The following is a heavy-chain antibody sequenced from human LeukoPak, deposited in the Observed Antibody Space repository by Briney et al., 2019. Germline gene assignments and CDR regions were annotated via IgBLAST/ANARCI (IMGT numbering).Heavy chain of an antibody. V-gene: IGHV3-23*01. CDR1: GFTFNSYA. Sequence: GGSLRLSCAASGFTFNSYAMSWVRQAPGKGLEWVSAISGSGGSTYYADSVKGRFTISRDNSKNTLYLQMNSLRAEDTAVYYCAKDGCGGDCYPHNWFDPWGQGTLVTVSS. CDR2: ISGSGGST. J-gene: IGHJ5*02. CDR3: AKDGCGGDCYPHNWFDP. D-gene: IGHD2-21*02.